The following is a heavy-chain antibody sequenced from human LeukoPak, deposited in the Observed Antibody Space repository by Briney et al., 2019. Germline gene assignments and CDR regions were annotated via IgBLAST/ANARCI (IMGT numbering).Heavy chain of an antibody. V-gene: IGHV4-4*07. CDR3: ARDPVGSYYDILTGPRYFDY. D-gene: IGHD3-9*01. CDR2: IYTSGST. Sequence: PSETLSLTCTVSGGSISSYYWSWIRQPAGKGLGWIGRIYTSGSTNYNPSLKSRVTISVDKSKNQFSLKLSSVTAADTAVYYCARDPVGSYYDILTGPRYFDYWGQGTLVTVSS. J-gene: IGHJ4*02. CDR1: GGSISSYY.